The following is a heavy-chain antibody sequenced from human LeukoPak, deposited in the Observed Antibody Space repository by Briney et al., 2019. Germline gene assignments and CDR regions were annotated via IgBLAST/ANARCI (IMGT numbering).Heavy chain of an antibody. CDR2: IYTSGST. D-gene: IGHD2-2*01. CDR1: GGSISSYY. J-gene: IGHJ3*02. Sequence: SETLSLTCTVSGGSISSYYWSWIRQPAGKGLEWIGRIYTSGSTNYNPSLKSRVTMSVDTSKNQFSLKLSSVTAADTAVYYCARERDVLVPAANDAFDIWGQGTMVTVSS. CDR3: ARERDVLVPAANDAFDI. V-gene: IGHV4-4*07.